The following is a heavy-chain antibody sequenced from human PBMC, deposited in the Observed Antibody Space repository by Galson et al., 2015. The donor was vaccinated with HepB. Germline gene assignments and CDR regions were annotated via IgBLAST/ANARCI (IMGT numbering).Heavy chain of an antibody. CDR1: GSTFSSYT. V-gene: IGHV1-69*10. Sequence: SVKVSCKASGSTFSSYTMGWVRQAPGQGLEWMGGIIPLLGIAKYAQNFQGRVTITADKSTSTTYMELSSLRYDDTAMYYCTRGEWELAGIEYWGQGTLVTVSS. CDR3: TRGEWELAGIEY. CDR2: IIPLLGIA. J-gene: IGHJ4*02. D-gene: IGHD4-23*01.